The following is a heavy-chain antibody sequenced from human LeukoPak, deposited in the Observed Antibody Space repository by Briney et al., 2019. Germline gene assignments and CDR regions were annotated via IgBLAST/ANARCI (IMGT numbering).Heavy chain of an antibody. CDR1: GFTFSSYS. Sequence: GGSLRLSCAASGFTFSSYSMNWVRQAPGKGLEWVSYISSSSSTIYYADSVKGRFTISRDNAKNSLYLQMNSLRAEDTAVYYCAREGYYDSSGHLSSWGQGTLVTVSS. D-gene: IGHD3-22*01. J-gene: IGHJ5*02. CDR2: ISSSSSTI. CDR3: AREGYYDSSGHLSS. V-gene: IGHV3-48*01.